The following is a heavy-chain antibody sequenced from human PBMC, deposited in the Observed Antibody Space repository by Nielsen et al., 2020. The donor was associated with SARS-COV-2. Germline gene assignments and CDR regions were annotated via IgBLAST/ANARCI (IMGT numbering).Heavy chain of an antibody. J-gene: IGHJ4*02. Sequence: GESLKISCAASGFTFSDYYMSWARQAPGKGLVWVSRINSDGSSTSYADSVKGRFTISRDNAKNTLYLQMNSLRAEDTAVYYCVRGLQVPNGLAHRWGQGTLVTVSS. CDR3: VRGLQVPNGLAHR. V-gene: IGHV3-74*01. CDR1: GFTFSDYY. CDR2: INSDGSST. D-gene: IGHD3-16*01.